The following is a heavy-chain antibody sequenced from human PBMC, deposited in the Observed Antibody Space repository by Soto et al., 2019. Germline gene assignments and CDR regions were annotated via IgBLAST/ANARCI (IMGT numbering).Heavy chain of an antibody. CDR3: ARDPGRYCSGGSCYSVDWFDP. Sequence: EVQLVESGGGLVQPGGSLRLSCAASGFAFGSSWMHWVRQAPGKGLVWVSRIDGGGGTTNYADSVKGRFTISRDNAKNTLYLQMDSLGAEDTAMYYCARDPGRYCSGGSCYSVDWFDPWGQGTLVTVSS. V-gene: IGHV3-74*01. J-gene: IGHJ5*02. D-gene: IGHD2-15*01. CDR1: GFAFGSSW. CDR2: IDGGGGTT.